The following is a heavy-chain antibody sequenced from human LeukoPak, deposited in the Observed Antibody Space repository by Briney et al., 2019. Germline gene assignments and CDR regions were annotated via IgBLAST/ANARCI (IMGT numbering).Heavy chain of an antibody. CDR2: IDWDDDK. J-gene: IGHJ4*02. CDR3: ARVLAAAGLYYFDY. V-gene: IGHV2-70*11. CDR1: GFSLSTSGMC. Sequence: ESGHALVKPTQTLTLTCTFSGFSLSTSGMCVSWIRQPPGKALEWLARIDWDDDKYYSTSLKTRLTISKDTSKNQVVLTMTNMDPVDTATYYCARVLAAAGLYYFDYWGQGTLVTVSS. D-gene: IGHD6-13*01.